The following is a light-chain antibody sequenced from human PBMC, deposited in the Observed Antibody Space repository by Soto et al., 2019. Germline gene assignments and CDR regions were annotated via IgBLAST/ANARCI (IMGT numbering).Light chain of an antibody. Sequence: EIVMTQSPATLSVSPGERATLSCRASQSVTSNLSWYQQKPGQAPRLLIYGASTWATGIPARFSGSGSGTEFPPTIRSLQSEDFAVYYCQQYNNWPWTFGQGTKVEIK. V-gene: IGKV3-15*01. CDR2: GAS. CDR3: QQYNNWPWT. J-gene: IGKJ1*01. CDR1: QSVTSN.